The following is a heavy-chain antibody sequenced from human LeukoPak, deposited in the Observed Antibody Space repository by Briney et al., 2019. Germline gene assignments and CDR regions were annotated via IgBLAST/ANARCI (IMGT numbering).Heavy chain of an antibody. CDR2: IKQDGSEK. D-gene: IGHD3-22*01. J-gene: IGHJ6*02. CDR1: GFTFSSYW. CDR3: ACGFYDSSGYYYYYGMDV. V-gene: IGHV3-7*03. Sequence: PGGSLRLSCAASGFTFSSYWMSWVRQAPGKGLEWVANIKQDGSEKYYVDSVKGRFTISRDNAKNSLYLQMNSLRAEDTAVYYCACGFYDSSGYYYYYGMDVWGQGTTVTVSS.